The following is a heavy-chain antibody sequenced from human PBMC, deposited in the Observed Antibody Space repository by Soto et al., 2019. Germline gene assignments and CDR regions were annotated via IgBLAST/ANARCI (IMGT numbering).Heavy chain of an antibody. D-gene: IGHD2-8*01. CDR2: ISYDGSNK. CDR1: GFTFSSYA. J-gene: IGHJ4*02. Sequence: QVQLLESGGGVVQPGRSLRLSCAASGFTFSSYAMHWFRQAPVKGLDWVSVISYDGSNKYYADSVKGRFTISRHNSKNTLYLQMNSLRAEDTAVYYCARDPPYCTNCVCYYFDYWGQGTLVTVSS. CDR3: ARDPPYCTNCVCYYFDY. V-gene: IGHV3-30-3*01.